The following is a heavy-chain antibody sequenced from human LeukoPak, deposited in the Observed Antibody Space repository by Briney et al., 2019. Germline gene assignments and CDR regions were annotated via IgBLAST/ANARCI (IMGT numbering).Heavy chain of an antibody. CDR1: GFTFSSYN. D-gene: IGHD6-13*01. J-gene: IGHJ5*01. V-gene: IGHV3-48*01. Sequence: GGSLRLSCAASGFTFSSYNMNWVRQAPGKGLEWVSYISISTSSIYYADSVKGRFTISRDNAKNSLYLQMNSLRADDTAVYYCAREPTYTSSWYSTCDSWGQGTLVTVSS. CDR3: AREPTYTSSWYSTCDS. CDR2: ISISTSSI.